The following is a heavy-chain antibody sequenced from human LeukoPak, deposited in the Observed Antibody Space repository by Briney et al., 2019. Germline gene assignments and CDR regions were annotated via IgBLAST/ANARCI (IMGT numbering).Heavy chain of an antibody. J-gene: IGHJ4*02. CDR2: IKQDGSEK. Sequence: GGSLRLSCAASGFTFSSYGMHWVRQAPGKGLEWVANIKQDGSEKYYVDSVKGRFTISRDNAKNSLYLQMNSLRAEDTAVYYCAKARSGWVVAASDYWGQGTLVTVSS. D-gene: IGHD2-15*01. V-gene: IGHV3-7*03. CDR1: GFTFSSYG. CDR3: AKARSGWVVAASDY.